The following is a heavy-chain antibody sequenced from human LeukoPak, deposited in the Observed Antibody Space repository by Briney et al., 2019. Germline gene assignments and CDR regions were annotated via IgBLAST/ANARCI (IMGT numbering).Heavy chain of an antibody. D-gene: IGHD5-12*01. CDR1: GGSFSDYY. CDR2: INHSGST. J-gene: IGHJ4*02. CDR3: ARGRGDIVATQYFSDGLNGTTFDY. Sequence: PSETLSLTCAVYGGSFSDYYWSWIRQPPGKGLEWIGEINHSGSTNYNPSLKSRVTISVATSMNQFSLKLTSVTAADTAVYYCARGRGDIVATQYFSDGLNGTTFDYWGQGTLVTVSS. V-gene: IGHV4-34*01.